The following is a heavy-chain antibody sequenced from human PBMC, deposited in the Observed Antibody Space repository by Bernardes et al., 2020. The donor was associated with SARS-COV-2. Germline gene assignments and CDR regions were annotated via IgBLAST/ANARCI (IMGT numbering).Heavy chain of an antibody. J-gene: IGHJ4*02. CDR3: ALCIVGAKSLDY. V-gene: IGHV1-18*01. CDR1: GYTFTSYG. Sequence: ASVKVSCKASGYTFTSYGISWVRQAPGQGLEWMGWISAYNGNTNYAQKLQGRVTMTTDTSTSTAYMELRSLRSDDTAVYYCALCIVGAKSLDYWGQGTLVTVSS. CDR2: ISAYNGNT. D-gene: IGHD1-26*01.